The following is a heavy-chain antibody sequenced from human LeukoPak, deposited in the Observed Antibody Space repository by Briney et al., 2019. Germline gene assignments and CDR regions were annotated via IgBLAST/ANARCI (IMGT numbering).Heavy chain of an antibody. Sequence: SETLSLTCTVSGGSISNYYWSWIRQPPGKGLEWIGYIYNSGSTGYNPSLKSRVTISLDTSKNQFSLKVRSVTAADTAVYYWARLRHYGSGSYPMTGNWFDPWGQGTLVSVSS. CDR1: GGSISNYY. CDR2: IYNSGST. D-gene: IGHD3-10*01. V-gene: IGHV4-4*08. J-gene: IGHJ5*02. CDR3: ARLRHYGSGSYPMTGNWFDP.